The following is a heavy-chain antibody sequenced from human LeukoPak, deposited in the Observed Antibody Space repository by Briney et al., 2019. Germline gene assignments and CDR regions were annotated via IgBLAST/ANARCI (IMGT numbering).Heavy chain of an antibody. J-gene: IGHJ4*02. CDR3: ARGTGY. V-gene: IGHV4-61*01. CDR1: GGSVSSGSYY. CDR2: TYDRGST. Sequence: PSETLSLTCTVSGGSVSSGSYYWSWIRQPPGKGLEWIGSTYDRGSTKYNPSLNSRVTISVDTSKNQFSLKLSSVTAGDTAVYYCARGTGYWGQGTLVTVSS.